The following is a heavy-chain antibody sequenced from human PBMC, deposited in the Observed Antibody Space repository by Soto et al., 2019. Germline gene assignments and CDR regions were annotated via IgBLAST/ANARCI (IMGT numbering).Heavy chain of an antibody. D-gene: IGHD3-22*01. CDR2: IWYDGSNE. CDR1: GFTFSSYG. Sequence: QVQLVESGGGVVQPGRSLRLSCAASGFTFSSYGMHWVRQAPGKGLEWVAVIWYDGSNEYYADSVKGRFTISRDNCKNTLYLRMNSLRAEDTAVYYCATSVYDSSGYLASFDYWGQGTLVTVSS. CDR3: ATSVYDSSGYLASFDY. V-gene: IGHV3-33*01. J-gene: IGHJ4*02.